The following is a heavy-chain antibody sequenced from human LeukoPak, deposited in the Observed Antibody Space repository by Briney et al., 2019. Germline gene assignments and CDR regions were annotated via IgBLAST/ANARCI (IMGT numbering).Heavy chain of an antibody. CDR2: IKSKSDGGTA. D-gene: IGHD1-26*01. CDR1: GFTFSNTW. CDR3: TTDLRGAGGFDY. V-gene: IGHV3-15*01. J-gene: IGHJ4*02. Sequence: GGSLRLSCAASGFTFSNTWMTWVRQAPGKGLQWVSRIKSKSDGGTAGYAAPVKGRFTVSRDDSKNTLYLQMNSLNTEDTAVYFCTTDLRGAGGFDYWGQGTLVTVSS.